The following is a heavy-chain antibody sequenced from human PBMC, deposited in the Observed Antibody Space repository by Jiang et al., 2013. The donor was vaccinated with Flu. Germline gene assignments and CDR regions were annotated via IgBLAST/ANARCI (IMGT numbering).Heavy chain of an antibody. V-gene: IGHV1-18*01. D-gene: IGHD4-17*01. Sequence: GAEVKRPRASVKVSCKASGYTFSNFGINWVRQAPGQGLEWMGWISAYTGDTNYAQMLQGRVTMTTDTSTSTAYLELRSLRSDDTAMYYCHLQLPTVTNYFDFWGQGTLVTVSS. CDR3: HLQLPTVTNYFDF. CDR2: ISAYTGDT. CDR1: GYTFSNFG. J-gene: IGHJ4*02.